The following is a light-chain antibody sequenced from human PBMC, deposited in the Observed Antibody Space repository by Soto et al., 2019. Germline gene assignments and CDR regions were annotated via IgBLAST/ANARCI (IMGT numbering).Light chain of an antibody. CDR2: DAS. Sequence: DIQMTQSPSSLSASVGDRVTITCRASQTISTYLNWYQQKPGKAPRLLIYDASSLLSGVPSRFSGSGSGTDFTLTIASLQPEDFSTYYCQQTYNTPVTFGPGTKVDI. J-gene: IGKJ3*01. CDR3: QQTYNTPVT. V-gene: IGKV1-39*01. CDR1: QTISTY.